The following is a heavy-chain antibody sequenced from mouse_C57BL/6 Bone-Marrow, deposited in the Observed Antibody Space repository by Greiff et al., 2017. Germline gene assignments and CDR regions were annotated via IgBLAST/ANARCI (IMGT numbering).Heavy chain of an antibody. V-gene: IGHV1-76*01. CDR1: GYTFTDYY. Sequence: QVQLKESGAELVRPGASVKLSCKASGYTFTDYYINWVKQRPGQGLEWIARIDPGSGNTYYNEKFKGKATLTAEKSSSTAYMQLSSLTSADSAVFVCARLYGTYEGKDCWGQGTTLTVSP. J-gene: IGHJ2*01. CDR3: ARLYGTYEGKDC. CDR2: IDPGSGNT. D-gene: IGHD2-10*02.